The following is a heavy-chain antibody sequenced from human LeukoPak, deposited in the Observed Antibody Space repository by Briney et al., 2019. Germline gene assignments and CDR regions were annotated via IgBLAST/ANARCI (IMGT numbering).Heavy chain of an antibody. V-gene: IGHV5-51*01. CDR2: IYPGDSDT. CDR3: ARHALEGWFDP. J-gene: IGHJ5*02. Sequence: GESLKISCKGSGYSFTSYWIGWGRPMPGKGLEWMGIIYPGDSDTRYSPSFQGQVTISADKSISTAYLQWSSLKASDTAMYDCARHALEGWFDPWGQGTLVTVSS. CDR1: GYSFTSYW. D-gene: IGHD3-16*02.